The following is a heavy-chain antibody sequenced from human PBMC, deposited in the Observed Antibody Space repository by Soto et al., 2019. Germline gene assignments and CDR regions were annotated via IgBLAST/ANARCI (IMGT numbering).Heavy chain of an antibody. CDR3: ARVCGGDCHNGMDV. Sequence: QVQLQESGPGLVKPSQTLSLTCTVSGGSISSGGYSWSWIHQHPGKGLEWIGYIYYSGSTYYNPSLKSRVPRSVDTSKKQFSLKLSSVTAADTAVDHCARVCGGDCHNGMDVWGQGTTVTVSS. J-gene: IGHJ6*02. CDR1: GGSISSGGYS. CDR2: IYYSGST. V-gene: IGHV4-31*03. D-gene: IGHD2-21*02.